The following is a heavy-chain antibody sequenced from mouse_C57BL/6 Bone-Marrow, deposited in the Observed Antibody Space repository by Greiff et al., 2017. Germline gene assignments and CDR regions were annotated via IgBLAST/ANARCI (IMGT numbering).Heavy chain of an antibody. CDR2: IYPRSGNT. CDR1: GYTFTRYG. CDR3: ARSGGWLLRDFDY. J-gene: IGHJ2*01. D-gene: IGHD2-3*01. V-gene: IGHV1-81*01. Sequence: QVQLKQSGAELARPGASVKLSCKASGYTFTRYGISWVKQRTGQGLEWIGEIYPRSGNTYYNEKFKGKATLTADKSSSTAYMELRSLTSEDSAVYCCARSGGWLLRDFDYWGQGTTLTVSS.